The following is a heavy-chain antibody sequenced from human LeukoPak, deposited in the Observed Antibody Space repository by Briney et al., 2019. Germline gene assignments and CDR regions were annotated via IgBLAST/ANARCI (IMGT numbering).Heavy chain of an antibody. D-gene: IGHD4-23*01. CDR2: IYYSGST. CDR1: GGSISSSSYY. Sequence: SETLSLTCTVSGGSISSSSYYWGWIRQPPGKGLEWIGSIYYSGSTCYNPSLKSRVTISVDTSKNQFSLKLSSVTAADTAVYYCAKRHDYGGTFDYWGQGTLGTVSA. J-gene: IGHJ4*02. CDR3: AKRHDYGGTFDY. V-gene: IGHV4-39*07.